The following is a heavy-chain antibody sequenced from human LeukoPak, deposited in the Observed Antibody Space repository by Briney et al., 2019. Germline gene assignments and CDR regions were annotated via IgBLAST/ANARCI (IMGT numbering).Heavy chain of an antibody. CDR1: GYTFTSYY. D-gene: IGHD1-26*01. Sequence: GASVKVSFKASGYTFTSYYMHWVRQAPGQGLEWMGLINPTGGSTGYAQEFQGRVTMTRDMSTSTDYMELSSLRSEDTAIYYCARDNSVGDNAWWFDPWGQGTLVTVSS. V-gene: IGHV1-46*01. J-gene: IGHJ5*02. CDR3: ARDNSVGDNAWWFDP. CDR2: INPTGGST.